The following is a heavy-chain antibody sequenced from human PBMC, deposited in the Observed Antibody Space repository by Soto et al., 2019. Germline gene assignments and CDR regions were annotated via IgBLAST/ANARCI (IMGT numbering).Heavy chain of an antibody. CDR1: GLAFDDYV. Sequence: GGSLRLSCAASGLAFDDYVMHWVRQPPGRGLEWVSGITWNGGTIRYVDSVKGRFTISRDNAENSLYLQMNSLRPEDTAVYYCAKGGSAALIAPSGRDNWFDPWGQGTQVTVSS. J-gene: IGHJ5*02. D-gene: IGHD6-13*01. V-gene: IGHV3-9*01. CDR3: AKGGSAALIAPSGRDNWFDP. CDR2: ITWNGGTI.